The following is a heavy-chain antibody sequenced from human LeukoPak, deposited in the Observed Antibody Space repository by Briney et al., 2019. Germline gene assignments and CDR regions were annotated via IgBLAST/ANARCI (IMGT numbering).Heavy chain of an antibody. Sequence: GGSLRLSCTASGFTFTDYYMAWNRQAPGKGLEWVAYISTSGDIVSYVDSVKGRFTISRDNVKNSLYLQIDSLRVEDTAMYYCARDRQFRLHDPWGQGILVTVSS. CDR2: ISTSGDIV. CDR3: ARDRQFRLHDP. V-gene: IGHV3-11*01. CDR1: GFTFTDYY. D-gene: IGHD3-16*01. J-gene: IGHJ5*02.